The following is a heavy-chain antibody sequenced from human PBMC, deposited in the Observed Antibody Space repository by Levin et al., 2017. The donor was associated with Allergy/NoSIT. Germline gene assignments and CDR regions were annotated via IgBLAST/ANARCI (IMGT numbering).Heavy chain of an antibody. V-gene: IGHV1-2*02. D-gene: IGHD3-10*01. CDR2: INPNSGGT. CDR3: ARRGGLLWFGELSSLDAFDI. J-gene: IGHJ3*02. CDR1: GYTFTGYY. Sequence: GESLKISCKASGYTFTGYYMHWVRQAPGQGLEWMGWINPNSGGTNYAQKFQGRVTMTRDTSISTAYMELSRLRSDDTAVYYCARRGGLLWFGELSSLDAFDIWGQGTMVTVSS.